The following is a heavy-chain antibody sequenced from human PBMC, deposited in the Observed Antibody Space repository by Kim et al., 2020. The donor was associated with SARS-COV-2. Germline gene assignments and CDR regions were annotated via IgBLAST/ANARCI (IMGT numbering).Heavy chain of an antibody. J-gene: IGHJ3*02. V-gene: IGHV3-11*04. Sequence: GGSLRLSCAASGFTFSNSYMSWIRQAPGKELEWISYISGSGGSIYYADSVKGRFTISRDNAKNSLHLQMNSLRAEDTAIYYCANTFYYDNGVTEGAFDIWGQGTMVTVSS. CDR2: ISGSGGSI. CDR3: ANTFYYDNGVTEGAFDI. CDR1: GFTFSNSY. D-gene: IGHD3-16*01.